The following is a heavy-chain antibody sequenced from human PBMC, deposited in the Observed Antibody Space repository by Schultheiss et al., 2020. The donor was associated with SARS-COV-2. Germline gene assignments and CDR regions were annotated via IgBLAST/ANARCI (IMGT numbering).Heavy chain of an antibody. D-gene: IGHD2-2*01. V-gene: IGHV4-39*07. CDR3: ARELTAAAFDY. J-gene: IGHJ4*02. CDR1: GGSISSYY. Sequence: SETLSLTCTVSGGSISSYYWSWIRQPPGKGLEWIGSIYYSGSNYYNPSLKSRVTITVDTSKNQFSLKLSSVTAADTAVYYCARELTAAAFDYWGQGTLVTVSS. CDR2: IYYSGSN.